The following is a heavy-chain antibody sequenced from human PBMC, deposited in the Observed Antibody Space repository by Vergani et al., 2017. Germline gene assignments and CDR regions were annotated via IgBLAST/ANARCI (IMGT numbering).Heavy chain of an antibody. D-gene: IGHD3/OR15-3a*01. Sequence: QVQLQESGPGLVKPSETLSLTCTVSGGSISSYYWNWIRQPPGKGLEWIGYIYYSGSTNYNPSLKSRVTISVDTSKNQFSLKLSSVTAADTAVYYCARDLPLDYVGAFDIWGQGTMVTVSS. CDR1: GGSISSYY. CDR3: ARDLPLDYVGAFDI. J-gene: IGHJ3*02. V-gene: IGHV4-59*01. CDR2: IYYSGST.